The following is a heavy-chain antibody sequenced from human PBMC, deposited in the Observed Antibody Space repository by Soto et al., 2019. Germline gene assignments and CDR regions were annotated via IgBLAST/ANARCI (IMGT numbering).Heavy chain of an antibody. V-gene: IGHV4-59*11. CDR3: ARAVAGSLDY. CDR2: VFNNGGST. Sequence: QVQLQESGPGLVKPSETLSLICTVSGGSISGHYWSWIRQPPGKGFEWIGYVFNNGGSTHYKTSLNSRVTISADMSKTQFSLKLYSVAAADTAIYYCARAVAGSLDYWGQGALVTVSS. D-gene: IGHD6-19*01. J-gene: IGHJ4*02. CDR1: GGSISGHY.